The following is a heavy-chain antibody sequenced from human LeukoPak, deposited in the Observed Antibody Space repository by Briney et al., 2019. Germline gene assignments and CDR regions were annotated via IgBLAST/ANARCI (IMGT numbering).Heavy chain of an antibody. CDR2: ISYDGSNK. D-gene: IGHD2-2*01. CDR3: TRARCSTTIRSPPSYYYYYMDG. V-gene: IGHV3-30*01. J-gene: IGHJ6*03. Sequence: GGSLRLSCAASGFTFSTYAMHWVRQAPGKGLEWVAIISYDGSNKYYADSVEGRFTIARDNSKNTLYLQMNSLRAEDTAVYYCTRARCSTTIRSPPSYYYYYMDGGGKGTTVTVS. CDR1: GFTFSTYA.